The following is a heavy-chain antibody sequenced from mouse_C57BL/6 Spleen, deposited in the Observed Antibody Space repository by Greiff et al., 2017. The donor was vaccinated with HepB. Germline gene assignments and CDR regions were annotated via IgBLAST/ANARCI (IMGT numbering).Heavy chain of an antibody. V-gene: IGHV5-17*01. CDR2: ISSGSSTI. Sequence: DVHLVESGGGLVKPGGSLKLSCAASGFTSSDYGMHWVRQAPEKGLEWVAYISSGSSTIYYADTVKGRFTISRDNAKNTLFLQMTSLRSEDTAMYYCARRVTTVVAPSMDYWGQGTSVTVSS. CDR3: ARRVTTVVAPSMDY. CDR1: GFTSSDYG. D-gene: IGHD1-1*01. J-gene: IGHJ4*01.